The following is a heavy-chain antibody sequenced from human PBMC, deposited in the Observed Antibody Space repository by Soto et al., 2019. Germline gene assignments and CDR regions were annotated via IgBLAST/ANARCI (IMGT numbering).Heavy chain of an antibody. CDR1: GSTSSSDA. CDR3: AKVGYESGGYYYHDAFHI. J-gene: IGHJ3*02. CDR2: ISGGGDSA. V-gene: IGHV3-23*01. Sequence: EVQLLESGGGLVQAGGSLRLSCRASGSTSSSDAMTWVRQAPGKGLEWVSVISGGGDSAYYADSVQGRFAISRDNSKNTLFLQMSSLRAEHSAVYYCAKVGYESGGYYYHDAFHIWGQGTMVTVSS. D-gene: IGHD3-22*01.